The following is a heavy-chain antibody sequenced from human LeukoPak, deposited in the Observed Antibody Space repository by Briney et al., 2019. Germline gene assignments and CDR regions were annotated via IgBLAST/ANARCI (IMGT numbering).Heavy chain of an antibody. CDR2: IYGSTSA. CDR3: ARLNFGDDY. V-gene: IGHV3-66*01. Sequence: GGSLRLSCAASGFTVSSNYINWVRQAPGKGLEWVSLIYGSTSADYADSVKGRFTIPRDTSMNTVYLPMNSLRAEDTAVYYCARLNFGDDYWGQGTLVTVSS. D-gene: IGHD4-17*01. CDR1: GFTVSSNY. J-gene: IGHJ4*02.